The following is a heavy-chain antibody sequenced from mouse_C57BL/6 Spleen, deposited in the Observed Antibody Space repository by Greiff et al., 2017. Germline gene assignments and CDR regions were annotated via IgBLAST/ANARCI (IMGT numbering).Heavy chain of an antibody. J-gene: IGHJ4*01. CDR3: ARGDVPYYYAMDY. CDR2: ISSGSSTI. V-gene: IGHV5-17*01. CDR1: GFTFSDYG. Sequence: EVKLVESGGGLVKPGGSLKLSCAASGFTFSDYGMHWVRQAPEKGLEWVAYISSGSSTIYYADTVKGRFTISRDNAKNTLFLQMTSLRSEDTAMYYCARGDVPYYYAMDYWGQGTSVTVSS.